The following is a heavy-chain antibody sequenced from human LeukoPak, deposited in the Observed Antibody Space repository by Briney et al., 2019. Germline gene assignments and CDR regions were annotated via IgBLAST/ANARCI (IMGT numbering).Heavy chain of an antibody. J-gene: IGHJ4*01. CDR3: AKRGGNSRGTYFDY. V-gene: IGHV3-23*01. Sequence: GRSLRLSCAASGFIFSTYTMSWVRQAPGKGLEWASSVSGNGYSAEATYYADSVKGRFSISRDDSKNTMYLEMTSLRVEDTALYFCAKRGGNSRGTYFDYWGHGILVTVSA. D-gene: IGHD4-23*01. CDR2: VSGNGYSAEAT. CDR1: GFIFSTYT.